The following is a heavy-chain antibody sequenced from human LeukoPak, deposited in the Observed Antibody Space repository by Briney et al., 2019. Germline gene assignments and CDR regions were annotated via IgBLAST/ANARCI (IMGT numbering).Heavy chain of an antibody. CDR3: ARDRRFLEWLQPNYYYYYMDV. Sequence: SETLSLTCTVSGVSISSSSYYWGWNGQPQGKGLEWNMSIYYSGRTYYNPSHKSRVTISVDTSKNQFSLKLSSVTAADTAVYYCARDRRFLEWLQPNYYYYYMDVWGKGTTVTVSS. V-gene: IGHV4-39*07. CDR1: GVSISSSSYY. J-gene: IGHJ6*03. D-gene: IGHD3-3*01. CDR2: IYYSGRT.